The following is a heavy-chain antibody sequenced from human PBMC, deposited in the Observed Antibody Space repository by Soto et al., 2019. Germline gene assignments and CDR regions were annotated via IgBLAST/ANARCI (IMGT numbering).Heavy chain of an antibody. Sequence: GGSLRLSCAASGFTFSDYYMSWIRQAPGKGLEWVSYISSSGSTIYYADSVKGRFTISRDNAKNSLYLQMNSLRAEDTAVYYCARYCTNGVCRIVIDYWGQGTLVTVSS. D-gene: IGHD2-8*01. CDR2: ISSSGSTI. J-gene: IGHJ4*02. V-gene: IGHV3-11*01. CDR3: ARYCTNGVCRIVIDY. CDR1: GFTFSDYY.